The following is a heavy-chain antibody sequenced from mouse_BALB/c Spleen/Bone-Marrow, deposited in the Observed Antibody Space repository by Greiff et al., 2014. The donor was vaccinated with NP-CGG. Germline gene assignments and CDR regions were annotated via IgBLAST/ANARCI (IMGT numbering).Heavy chain of an antibody. Sequence: EVMLVESGGGLVKPGGSLKLSCAASGFTFSSYAMSWVRQTPEKRLEWVATISSGGSYTYYPDSVKGRFTISGDNAKNTLYLQMSSLRSEDTAMYYCARQLLRYYFDYWGQGTTLTVSS. D-gene: IGHD1-1*01. V-gene: IGHV5-9-3*01. CDR1: GFTFSSYA. J-gene: IGHJ2*01. CDR2: ISSGGSYT. CDR3: ARQLLRYYFDY.